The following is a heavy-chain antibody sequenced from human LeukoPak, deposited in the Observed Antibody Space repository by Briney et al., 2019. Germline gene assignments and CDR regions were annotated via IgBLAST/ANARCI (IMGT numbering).Heavy chain of an antibody. CDR1: GGSFSGYY. CDR2: INHSGST. D-gene: IGHD3-16*01. V-gene: IGHV4-34*01. Sequence: SETLSLTCAVYGGSFSGYYWSWIRQPPGKGREWIGEINHSGSTNYNPSHQSRGTISVDTSKNQFSLKLSSVTAADTAVYYCARGVPAMITFGGVVIDYWGQGTLVTVSS. J-gene: IGHJ4*02. CDR3: ARGVPAMITFGGVVIDY.